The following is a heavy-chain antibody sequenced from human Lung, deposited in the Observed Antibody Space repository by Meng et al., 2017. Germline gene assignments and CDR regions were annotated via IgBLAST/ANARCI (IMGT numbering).Heavy chain of an antibody. V-gene: IGHV4-4*02. Sequence: GQVQEAGTGMVKPSGNLSLTCAVSGGSITSSSWWSWVSQTPGKGLEWFGEIFHSGSTNYNQPLESRVTISVDKSKNQFSLKVYSVTAADTATYYCARFDISSSGRGDYWGQGILVTVSS. CDR2: IFHSGST. CDR1: GGSITSSSW. D-gene: IGHD1-26*01. CDR3: ARFDISSSGRGDY. J-gene: IGHJ4*02.